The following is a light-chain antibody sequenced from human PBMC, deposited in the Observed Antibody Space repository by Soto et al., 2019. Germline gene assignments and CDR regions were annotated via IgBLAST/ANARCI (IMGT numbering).Light chain of an antibody. CDR3: CSYSAGNTYV. CDR2: EVS. J-gene: IGLJ1*01. Sequence: QSALTQPASVSGSHGQSITISCTGTSSDVGTYNLVSWYQQHPGKAPKLMIYEVSKWPSGVSNRFSGSKSGNTASLTISGLQAEDEADYYCCSYSAGNTYVFGTGTKLTVL. V-gene: IGLV2-23*02. CDR1: SSDVGTYNL.